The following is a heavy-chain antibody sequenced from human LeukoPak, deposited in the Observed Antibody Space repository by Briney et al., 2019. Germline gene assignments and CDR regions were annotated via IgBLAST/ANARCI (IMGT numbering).Heavy chain of an antibody. CDR2: IYYSGST. D-gene: IGHD6-6*01. Sequence: SETLSLTCTVSGGSISSYYWSWIRQPPGKGLEWIGYIYYSGSTNYNPSLKSRVTMSVDTSKNQFSLKLSSVTAADTAVYYCARSSSTARWPFDYWGQGTLVTVSS. CDR3: ARSSSTARWPFDY. CDR1: GGSISSYY. J-gene: IGHJ4*02. V-gene: IGHV4-59*01.